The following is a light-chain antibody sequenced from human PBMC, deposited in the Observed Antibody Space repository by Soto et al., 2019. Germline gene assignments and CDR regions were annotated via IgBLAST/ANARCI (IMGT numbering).Light chain of an antibody. CDR2: KVS. Sequence: DVVMTQSPLSLPVTLGQPASISCRSSQSLVHSDGNTYLNWFQQRPGQSPRRLIYKVSNRDSGVPDRFSGSGSGTDFTLKISRVEAEDVGVYYCLQTIHCPWTFGQGTKVEIK. CDR1: QSLVHSDGNTY. J-gene: IGKJ1*01. CDR3: LQTIHCPWT. V-gene: IGKV2-30*02.